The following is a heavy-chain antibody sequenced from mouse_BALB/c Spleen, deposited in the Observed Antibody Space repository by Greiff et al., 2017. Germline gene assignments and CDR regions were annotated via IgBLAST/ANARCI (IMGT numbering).Heavy chain of an antibody. J-gene: IGHJ4*01. CDR1: GFAFSSYD. Sequence: DVHLVESGGGLVKPGGSLKLSCAASGFAFSSYDMSWVRQTPEKRLEWVAYISSGGGSTYYPDTVKGRFTISRDNAKNTLYLQMSSLKSEDTAMYYCARHDGTYAMDYWGQGTSVTVSS. CDR2: ISSGGGST. CDR3: ARHDGTYAMDY. V-gene: IGHV5-12-1*01. D-gene: IGHD2-1*01.